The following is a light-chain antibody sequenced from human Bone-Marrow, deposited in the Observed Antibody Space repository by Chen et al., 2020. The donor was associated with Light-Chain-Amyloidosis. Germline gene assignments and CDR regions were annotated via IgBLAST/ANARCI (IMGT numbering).Light chain of an antibody. J-gene: IGKJ1*01. V-gene: IGKV2D-29*01. Sequence: DVVMTQTPLSLSVTPAQPASISCKSIQSLLYSTGVTYLYWFLQKPGQPPQLLIYEAFNRFSGVPHRFSGSGSGTDFTRKISRVEAEDVGTYYCMQSIHLRTFGQGTKVEIK. CDR1: QSLLYSTGVTY. CDR3: MQSIHLRT. CDR2: EAF.